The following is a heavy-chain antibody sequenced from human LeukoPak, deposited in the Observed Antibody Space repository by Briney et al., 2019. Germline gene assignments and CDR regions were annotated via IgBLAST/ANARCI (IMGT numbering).Heavy chain of an antibody. CDR3: VRDADFYKGDY. CDR1: GFTFRNFW. V-gene: IGHV3-7*03. Sequence: GGSLRLSCAASGFTFRNFWMNWARQAPGKGLEWVASIMKDGGQKKYVDPVKGRFTISRDNAQNSLYLQMSGLRAEDTAMYYCVRDADFYKGDYWGQGTLVTVSS. D-gene: IGHD5-24*01. J-gene: IGHJ4*02. CDR2: IMKDGGQK.